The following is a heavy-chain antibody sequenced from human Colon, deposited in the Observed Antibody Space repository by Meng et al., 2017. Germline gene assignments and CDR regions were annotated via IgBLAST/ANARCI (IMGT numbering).Heavy chain of an antibody. Sequence: GPSGVCGQNPGASVKVSCKASGYTFTRYLLHWVRQAPGQRPEWMGLINAGNGDTKYSQTFQARITITSDTSASTAYMELTSLRFEDTAVYYCVSLDSYGDFWGQGTLVTVSS. V-gene: IGHV1-3*01. D-gene: IGHD5-18*01. CDR1: GYTFTRYL. CDR2: INAGNGDT. J-gene: IGHJ4*02. CDR3: VSLDSYGDF.